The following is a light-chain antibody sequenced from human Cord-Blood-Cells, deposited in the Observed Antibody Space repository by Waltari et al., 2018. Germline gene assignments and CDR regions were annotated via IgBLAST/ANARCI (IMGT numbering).Light chain of an antibody. V-gene: IGLV2-11*01. Sequence: QPALTQPRSVSAARGQSVTISCTGTSSDVGAVHYVSWYQQHPGKAPKRMIYDVGQRPSGVPDRFSGSKSGNTASLTISGLQAEDEADYYCCSYAGSDNYVFGTGTKVTVL. J-gene: IGLJ1*01. CDR1: SSDVGAVHY. CDR2: DVG. CDR3: CSYAGSDNYV.